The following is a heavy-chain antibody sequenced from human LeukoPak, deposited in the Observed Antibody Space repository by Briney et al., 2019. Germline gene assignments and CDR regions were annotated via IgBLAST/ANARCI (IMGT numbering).Heavy chain of an antibody. J-gene: IGHJ6*02. CDR3: ARAQQWAESRDYYYGMDV. V-gene: IGHV1-46*01. CDR1: GYTFTSYY. CDR2: INPSGGST. D-gene: IGHD6-19*01. Sequence: GASVKVSCKASGYTFTSYYMHWVRQAPGQGLEWMGIINPSGGSTSYAQKFQGRVTMTRDTSTSTVYMELSSLRSEDTAVYYCARAQQWAESRDYYYGMDVWGQGTTVTVSS.